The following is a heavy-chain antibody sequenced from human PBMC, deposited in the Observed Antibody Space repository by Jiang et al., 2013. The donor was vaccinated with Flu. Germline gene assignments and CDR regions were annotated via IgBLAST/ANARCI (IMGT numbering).Heavy chain of an antibody. D-gene: IGHD6-19*01. J-gene: IGHJ4*02. CDR2: INHSGST. CDR1: GGSFSGYY. Sequence: LLKPSETLSLTCAVYGGSFSGYYWSWIRQPPGKGLEWIGEINHSGSTNYNPSLKSRVTISVDTSKNQFSLKLSSVTAADTAVYYCARGRGGGRSLYSSGWYYWGQGTLVTVSS. CDR3: ARGRGGGRSLYSSGWYY. V-gene: IGHV4-34*01.